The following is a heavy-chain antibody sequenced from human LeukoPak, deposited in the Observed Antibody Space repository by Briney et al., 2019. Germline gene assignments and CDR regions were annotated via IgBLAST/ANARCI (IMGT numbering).Heavy chain of an antibody. V-gene: IGHV3-23*01. D-gene: IGHD5-12*01. Sequence: GGSLRLSCAASGFTFRNYAMSCVRQTPGKGVEWVSGISAGASRTYSSDSVKGRFTISRDNSKNTVYLQMNSLRVEDTALYYCAKDLRRGGPTDYWGQGTLVTVSS. CDR3: AKDLRRGGPTDY. J-gene: IGHJ4*02. CDR2: ISAGASRT. CDR1: GFTFRNYA.